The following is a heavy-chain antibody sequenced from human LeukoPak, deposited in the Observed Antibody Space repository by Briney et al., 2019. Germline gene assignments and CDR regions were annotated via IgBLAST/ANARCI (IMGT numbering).Heavy chain of an antibody. CDR2: INPSGGST. D-gene: IGHD6-6*01. CDR3: ARVGGGYSSSSWFDP. CDR1: GYTFTSYY. V-gene: IGHV1-46*01. Sequence: GASVKVSCKASGYTFTSYYMHWVRQAPGQGLEWMGIINPSGGSTSYAQKFQGRVTMTRDTSTSTVYMELSSLRSEDTAVYYCARVGGGYSSSSWFDPWGQGTLVTVSS. J-gene: IGHJ5*02.